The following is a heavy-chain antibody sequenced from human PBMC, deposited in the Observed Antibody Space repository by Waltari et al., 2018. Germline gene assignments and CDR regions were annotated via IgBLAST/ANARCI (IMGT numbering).Heavy chain of an antibody. CDR1: GYTFTSYA. D-gene: IGHD3-9*01. CDR3: ARDVAGYYNGWFDP. J-gene: IGHJ5*02. V-gene: IGHV1-3*03. Sequence: QVQLVQSGAEVKKPGASVKVSCKASGYTFTSYAMHWVRQAPGQRLEWMGWINAGNGNTKYSQEFQGRVTITRDTSASTAYMELSSLRSEDMAVYYCARDVAGYYNGWFDPWGQGTLVTVSS. CDR2: INAGNGNT.